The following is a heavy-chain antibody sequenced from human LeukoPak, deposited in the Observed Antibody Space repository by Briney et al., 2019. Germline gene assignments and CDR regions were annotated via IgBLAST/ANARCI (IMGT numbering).Heavy chain of an antibody. CDR1: GGSISSGSYF. Sequence: KPSETLSLTCTVSGGSISSGSYFWNWIRQPAGKGLEWIGRILSSGDTNYSPSLKSRVSMSLDTSRNQFSLKLTSVTAADTAVYYCARAYDRGGFQSRGFDHWGQGALVNVSS. V-gene: IGHV4-61*02. J-gene: IGHJ4*02. D-gene: IGHD3-22*01. CDR3: ARAYDRGGFQSRGFDH. CDR2: ILSSGDT.